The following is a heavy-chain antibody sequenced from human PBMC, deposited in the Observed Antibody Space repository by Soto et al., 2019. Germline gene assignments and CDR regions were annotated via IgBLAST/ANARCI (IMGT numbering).Heavy chain of an antibody. V-gene: IGHV3-7*03. CDR3: ARGVHSSSWYRYYYYYGMDV. CDR1: GFTFSSYW. D-gene: IGHD6-13*01. Sequence: PGGSLRLSCAASGFTFSSYWMSWVRQAPGKGLEWVANIKQDGSEKYYVDSVKGRFTISRDNAKNSLYLQMNSLRAEDTAVYYCARGVHSSSWYRYYYYYGMDVWGQGTTVTVSS. CDR2: IKQDGSEK. J-gene: IGHJ6*02.